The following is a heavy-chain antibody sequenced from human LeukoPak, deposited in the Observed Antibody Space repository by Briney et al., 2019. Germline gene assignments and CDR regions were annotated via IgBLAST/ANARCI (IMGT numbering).Heavy chain of an antibody. CDR1: EFSVGSNY. Sequence: GGSLRLSCAASEFSVGSNYMTWVRQAPGKGLEWVSLIYSGGSTYYADSVKGRFTISRDNSKNTLYLQMNSLRAEDTAVYYCAKGSSTKGRYYYYMDVWGKGTTVTVSS. J-gene: IGHJ6*03. D-gene: IGHD6-13*01. CDR2: IYSGGST. V-gene: IGHV3-66*01. CDR3: AKGSSTKGRYYYYMDV.